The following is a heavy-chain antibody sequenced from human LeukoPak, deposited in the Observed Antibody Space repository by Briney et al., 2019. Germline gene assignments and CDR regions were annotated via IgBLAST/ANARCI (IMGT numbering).Heavy chain of an antibody. CDR1: GFTFRDYW. D-gene: IGHD3-10*01. J-gene: IGHJ4*02. CDR2: IKQDGSEK. Sequence: GGSLRLSCVASGFTFRDYWMTWVRQAPGKGLEWVANIKQDGSEKYYVDSVKGRFTISRDNAKNSLYLQMNSLRAEDTAVYYCARDREWYYGSGSYENWGQGTLVTVSS. CDR3: ARDREWYYGSGSYEN. V-gene: IGHV3-7*01.